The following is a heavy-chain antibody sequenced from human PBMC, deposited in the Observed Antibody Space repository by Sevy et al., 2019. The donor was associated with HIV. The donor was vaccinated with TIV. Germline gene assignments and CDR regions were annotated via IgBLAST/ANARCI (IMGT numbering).Heavy chain of an antibody. CDR1: GYTFTSYG. Sequence: ASVKVSCKASGYTFTSYGISWVRQAPGQGLEWMGWISAYNGNTNYAQKLQGRVTMTTDTSTSTAYMELRSLRSDATAVYYCARDSFGELSDYYYYGMDVWGQGTTVTVSS. CDR2: ISAYNGNT. CDR3: ARDSFGELSDYYYYGMDV. V-gene: IGHV1-18*01. J-gene: IGHJ6*02. D-gene: IGHD3-10*01.